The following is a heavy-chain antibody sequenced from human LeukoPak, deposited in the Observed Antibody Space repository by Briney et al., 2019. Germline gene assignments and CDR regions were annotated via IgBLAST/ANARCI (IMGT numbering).Heavy chain of an antibody. CDR3: ARDWTGGSHDY. CDR2: INPKSGGT. J-gene: IGHJ4*02. CDR1: GYAITAYY. D-gene: IGHD1-26*01. Sequence: ASVKVSCKASGYAITAYYIHWVRQAPGQGLEWMGQINPKSGGTKYAQKFQGRVTMTRDTSSNTAYMELSGLRSDDTTMYYCARDWTGGSHDYWGQGTLVTVSS. V-gene: IGHV1-2*06.